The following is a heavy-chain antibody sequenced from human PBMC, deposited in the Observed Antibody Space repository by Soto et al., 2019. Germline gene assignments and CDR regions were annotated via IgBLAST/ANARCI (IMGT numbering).Heavy chain of an antibody. CDR1: GGSISSYY. Sequence: SETLSLTCTVSGGSISSYYWSWIRQPPGKGLEWIGYIYSSGSTNSNPSLKSRVTISVDTSKNQFSLKLSSVTAADTAVYYCARLGKTVTYGVWDVWGKGTTVTVSS. V-gene: IGHV4-59*08. J-gene: IGHJ6*04. CDR2: IYSSGST. CDR3: ARLGKTVTYGVWDV. D-gene: IGHD4-17*01.